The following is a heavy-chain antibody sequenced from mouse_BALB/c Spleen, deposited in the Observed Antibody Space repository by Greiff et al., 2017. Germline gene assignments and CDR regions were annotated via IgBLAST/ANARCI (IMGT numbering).Heavy chain of an antibody. J-gene: IGHJ4*01. CDR2: INSNGGST. Sequence: EVKLVESGGGLVQPGGSLKLSCAASGFTFSSYGMSWVRQTPDKRLELVATINSNGGSTYYPDSVKGRFTISRDNAKNTLYLQMSSLKSEDTAMYYCARGDGNYRYYAMDYWGQGTSVTVSS. V-gene: IGHV5-6-3*01. D-gene: IGHD2-1*01. CDR1: GFTFSSYG. CDR3: ARGDGNYRYYAMDY.